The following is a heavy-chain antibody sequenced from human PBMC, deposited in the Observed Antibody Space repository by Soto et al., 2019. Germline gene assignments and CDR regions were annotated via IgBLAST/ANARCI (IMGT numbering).Heavy chain of an antibody. CDR3: ARLKGLATISYYFDF. CDR1: GGSFRGYY. Sequence: SETLSLTCAVYGGSFRGYYWSWIRQPPGKGLEWIGEINHSGSTNYNPSPQTRVTISVDTSRSQFSLKLSSVTAADSAVYFCARLKGLATISYYFDFWGPGALVTVSS. J-gene: IGHJ4*02. CDR2: INHSGST. D-gene: IGHD3-9*01. V-gene: IGHV4-34*01.